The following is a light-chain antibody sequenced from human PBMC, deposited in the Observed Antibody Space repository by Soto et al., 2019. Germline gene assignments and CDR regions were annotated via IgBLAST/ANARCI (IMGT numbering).Light chain of an antibody. CDR2: DVN. V-gene: IGLV2-8*01. Sequence: QSVLTQPPSASGSPGQSVTISCTGTSSDIGAYDYVSWYQQHPGKAPKLMIYDVNKRPSGVPDRFSGSKSGNTASLTVSGLQAEDEADYYCNSYARNNILLFGGGTKLTVL. CDR1: SSDIGAYDY. CDR3: NSYARNNILL. J-gene: IGLJ2*01.